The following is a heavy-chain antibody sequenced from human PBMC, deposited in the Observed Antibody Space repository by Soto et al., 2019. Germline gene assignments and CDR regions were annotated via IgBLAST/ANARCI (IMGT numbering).Heavy chain of an antibody. CDR1: GGSISSGGYS. J-gene: IGHJ4*02. CDR2: IYYSGST. D-gene: IGHD3-22*01. CDR3: ARDHSSGYYFDD. V-gene: IGHV4-30-2*01. Sequence: SETLSLTCAVSGGSISSGGYSWSWIRQPPGKGLEWIGYIYYSGSTYYNPSLKSRVTISVDGSKNQFSLKLSSVTAADTAVYYCARDHSSGYYFDDWGQGTLVTVSS.